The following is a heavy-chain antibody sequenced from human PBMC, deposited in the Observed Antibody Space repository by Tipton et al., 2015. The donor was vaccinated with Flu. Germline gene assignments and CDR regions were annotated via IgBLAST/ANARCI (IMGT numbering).Heavy chain of an antibody. CDR1: GGSINRYY. J-gene: IGHJ3*02. D-gene: IGHD5-12*01. CDR2: ISASGST. V-gene: IGHV4-4*07. Sequence: TLSLTCNVSGGSINRYYWSWIRQSVGKGLEWIGRISASGSTVYNSSLESRVTLSRDTSKNHFSLRLGSVTAADTALYYCARDLRGYSGYMGSDAFDMWGQGIMVTVSS. CDR3: ARDLRGYSGYMGSDAFDM.